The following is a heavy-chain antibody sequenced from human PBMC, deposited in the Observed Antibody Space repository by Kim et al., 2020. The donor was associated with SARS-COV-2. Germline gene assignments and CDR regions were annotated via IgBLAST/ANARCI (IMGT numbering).Heavy chain of an antibody. D-gene: IGHD2-15*01. CDR2: FDPEDGET. Sequence: ASVKVSCKVSGYTLTELSMHWVRQAPGKGLEWMGGFDPEDGETIYAQKFQGRVTMTEDTSTDTAYMELSSLRSEDTAVYYCATGDGYCSGGSCQRYYYGMDVWGQGTTVTVSS. CDR3: ATGDGYCSGGSCQRYYYGMDV. V-gene: IGHV1-24*01. CDR1: GYTLTELS. J-gene: IGHJ6*02.